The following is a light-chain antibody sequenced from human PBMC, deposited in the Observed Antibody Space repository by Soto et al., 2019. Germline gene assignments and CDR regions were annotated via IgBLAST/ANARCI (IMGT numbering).Light chain of an antibody. CDR1: QSVGSN. CDR3: QQYTKWPR. J-gene: IGKJ3*01. CDR2: GAS. Sequence: EIVITQSPATLSVSPVERATLSCRASQSVGSNLAWYQQKPGQAPRLLIYGASTRANGIPARFSGTGSGTEFTLTISSLQSDDFALYYCQQYTKWPRFGPGTKVDIK. V-gene: IGKV3-15*01.